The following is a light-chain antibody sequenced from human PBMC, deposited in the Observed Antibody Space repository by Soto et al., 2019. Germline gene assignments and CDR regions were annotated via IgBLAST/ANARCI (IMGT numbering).Light chain of an antibody. CDR3: QQHNNWPYT. J-gene: IGKJ2*01. Sequence: EIVMTQSPATLSVSPGESATLSCRASQSVSSKSAWYQQKPGQAPRLLIYGGSTRASGIPARFSGSGSGTEFTLTISSLQSEDFVVYYCQQHNNWPYTFGQGTKLEIK. V-gene: IGKV3-15*01. CDR2: GGS. CDR1: QSVSSK.